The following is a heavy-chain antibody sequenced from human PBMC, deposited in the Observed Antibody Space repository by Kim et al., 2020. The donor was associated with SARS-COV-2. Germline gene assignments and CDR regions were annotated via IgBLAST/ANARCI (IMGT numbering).Heavy chain of an antibody. CDR2: ISYDGSNK. D-gene: IGHD3-22*01. J-gene: IGHJ4*02. Sequence: GGSLRLSCAASGFTFSSYAMHWVRQAPGKGLEWVAVISYDGSNKYYADSVKGRFTISRDNSKNTLYLQMNSLRAEDTAVYYCARDGLDSSGYYLDYWGQGTLVTVSS. CDR1: GFTFSSYA. V-gene: IGHV3-30*04. CDR3: ARDGLDSSGYYLDY.